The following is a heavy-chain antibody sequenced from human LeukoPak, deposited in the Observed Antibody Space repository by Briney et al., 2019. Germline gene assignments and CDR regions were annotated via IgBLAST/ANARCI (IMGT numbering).Heavy chain of an antibody. CDR2: ISGSGDST. Sequence: GGSLRLSCAASGFTFSVYAMSWVRQAPGKGLEWVSVISGSGDSTHYADSVKGRFTNSRDNSKNTLYLQMNSLRAEDTAIYYCAKGYNSGWFESWGQGALVTVSS. D-gene: IGHD6-19*01. CDR3: AKGYNSGWFES. J-gene: IGHJ5*01. V-gene: IGHV3-23*01. CDR1: GFTFSVYA.